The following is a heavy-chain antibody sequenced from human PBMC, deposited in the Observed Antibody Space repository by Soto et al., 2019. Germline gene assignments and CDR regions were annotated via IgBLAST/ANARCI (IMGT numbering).Heavy chain of an antibody. V-gene: IGHV4-39*01. D-gene: IGHD1-26*01. CDR1: GCPISNRHCH. Sequence: SQSLSLTFYSSGCPISNRHCHWRWIRQPPGKGLGWIASIKYSGTTFYNPSLKSRVTLSVDTSKNQFALKLSSVTAAETAVYYCARHGITGSYYDAFDIWGQGTMVT. CDR3: ARHGITGSYYDAFDI. CDR2: IKYSGTT. J-gene: IGHJ3*02.